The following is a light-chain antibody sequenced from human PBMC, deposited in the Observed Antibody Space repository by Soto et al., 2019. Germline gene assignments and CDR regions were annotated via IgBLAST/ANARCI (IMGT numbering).Light chain of an antibody. CDR1: QSVSSN. J-gene: IGKJ1*01. V-gene: IGKV3-15*01. CDR3: QQYTDSPLT. CDR2: GAS. Sequence: EIVMTQSPATLSVSPGERSTLSCGASQSVSSNLAWYQQKPGKAPRLLIYGASTRATGIPARFSGSGSGTDFTLTISRLEPEDFAVYYCQQYTDSPLTFGQGTKVDIK.